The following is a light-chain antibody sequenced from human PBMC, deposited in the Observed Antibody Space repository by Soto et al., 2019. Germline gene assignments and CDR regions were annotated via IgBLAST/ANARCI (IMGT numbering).Light chain of an antibody. J-gene: IGKJ4*01. CDR1: QSVSSY. CDR2: DAS. CDR3: QQRSNWPKVT. Sequence: EIVLTQSPATLSLSPGERATLSCRASQSVSSYLAWYQQKPGQAPRLLIYDASNSATGIPARFSGSGSGTEFTLTISSLEPEDFAVYYCQQRSNWPKVTFGGGTKVEIK. V-gene: IGKV3-11*01.